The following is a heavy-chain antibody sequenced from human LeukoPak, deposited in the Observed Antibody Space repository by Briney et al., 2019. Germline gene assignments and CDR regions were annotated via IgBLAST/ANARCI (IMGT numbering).Heavy chain of an antibody. J-gene: IGHJ3*02. CDR2: IWSDGNNT. CDR3: ARDPARSFDI. CDR1: GFVFSYHG. D-gene: IGHD4-17*01. V-gene: IGHV3-33*01. Sequence: GGSLRLSCAASGFVFSYHGMHWVRQAPGKGLEWVAAIWSDGNNTNYADSVKGRFTISRDISKNTLYLQLNSLRAEDTAVYYCARDPARSFDIWGQGTMVTVSS.